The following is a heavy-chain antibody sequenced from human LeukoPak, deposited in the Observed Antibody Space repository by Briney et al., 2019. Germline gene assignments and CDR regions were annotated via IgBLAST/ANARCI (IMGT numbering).Heavy chain of an antibody. Sequence: SETLSLTCTVSGGSISSSSFSWVWIRQPPVKGLQWIGNIHYSGSSYYNPSLKSRVTISVDTSRNIFSLKMHSVTAADTAVYYCAAMSSRFEYYFDYWGQGTLVPVSS. CDR1: GGSISSSSFS. CDR3: AAMSSRFEYYFDY. CDR2: IHYSGSS. D-gene: IGHD5/OR15-5a*01. J-gene: IGHJ4*02. V-gene: IGHV4-39*01.